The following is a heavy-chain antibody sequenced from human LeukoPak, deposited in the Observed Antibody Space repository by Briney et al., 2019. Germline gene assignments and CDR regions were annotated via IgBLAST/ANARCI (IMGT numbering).Heavy chain of an antibody. CDR1: GYTFTGYY. CDR3: ARWHYDSSGFDI. Sequence: ASVKVSCKASGYTFTGYYMHWVRQAPGQGLEWMGWISAYNGNTNYARKLQGRVTMTTDTSTSTAYMELRSLRSDDTAVYYCARWHYDSSGFDIWGQGTMVTVSS. V-gene: IGHV1-18*04. CDR2: ISAYNGNT. D-gene: IGHD3-22*01. J-gene: IGHJ3*02.